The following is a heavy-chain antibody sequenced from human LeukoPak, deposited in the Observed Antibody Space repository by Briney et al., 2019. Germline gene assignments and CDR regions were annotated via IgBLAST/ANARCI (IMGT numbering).Heavy chain of an antibody. CDR2: ISGSSSTV. J-gene: IGHJ4*02. CDR3: ARKSPFDY. V-gene: IGHV3-48*02. Sequence: PGGSLRLSCAASGFTFSSYSMNSVRQAPGKGLAWVSYISGSSSTVFYADSVKGRFTISRDNAKNSLYLQMNSLRDEDTAVYYCARKSPFDYWGQGTLVTVSS. CDR1: GFTFSSYS.